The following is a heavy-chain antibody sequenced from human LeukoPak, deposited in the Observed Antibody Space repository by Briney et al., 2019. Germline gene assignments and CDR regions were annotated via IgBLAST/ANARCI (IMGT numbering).Heavy chain of an antibody. CDR3: ARPHGYNYGAFDL. CDR1: GFTFSSYG. J-gene: IGHJ5*02. Sequence: GGSLRLSCAASGFTFSSYGMHWVRQAPGKGLEGVAVLSYDGSNKYYADSVKGRFTISRDNSKNTLYLQMRSLRLEDMAVYYCARPHGYNYGAFDLWGQGTLVTVSS. D-gene: IGHD5-18*01. V-gene: IGHV3-30*03. CDR2: LSYDGSNK.